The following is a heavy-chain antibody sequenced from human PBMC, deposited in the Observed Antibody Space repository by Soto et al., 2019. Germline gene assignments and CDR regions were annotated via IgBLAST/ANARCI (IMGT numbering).Heavy chain of an antibody. D-gene: IGHD4-17*01. CDR1: GYTFTSYD. J-gene: IGHJ3*02. CDR2: MNPNRGNT. V-gene: IGHV1-8*01. CDR3: ASSGARRSDYGDYGDAFDI. Sequence: QVQLVQSGAEVKKPGASVKVSCKASGYTFTSYDINWVRQATGQGREWMGWMNPNRGNTGYAQKFQGRVNITRNTSISRAYMELSSLRSEDTAVYYCASSGARRSDYGDYGDAFDIWGQGTMVTVSS.